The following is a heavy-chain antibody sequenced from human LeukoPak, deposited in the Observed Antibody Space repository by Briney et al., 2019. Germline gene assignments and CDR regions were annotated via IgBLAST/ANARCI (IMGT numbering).Heavy chain of an antibody. Sequence: KSSETLSLICSVSGGSLKNYYWSWIRQPPGKGLEWFGHIYSTGITNYNPSLRSRLAISVDTSKNQFSLKLSSVTAADTALYFCARLSVDMNTLDWYFDLWGRGTLVTVSS. CDR2: IYSTGIT. V-gene: IGHV4-4*08. J-gene: IGHJ2*01. CDR3: ARLSVDMNTLDWYFDL. D-gene: IGHD5-24*01. CDR1: GGSLKNYY.